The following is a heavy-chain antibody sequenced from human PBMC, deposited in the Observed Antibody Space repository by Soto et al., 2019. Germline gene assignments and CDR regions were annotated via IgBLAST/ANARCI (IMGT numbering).Heavy chain of an antibody. CDR3: AKDRAAAGLYYYYYYGMDV. CDR2: ISGSGGST. V-gene: IGHV3-23*01. Sequence: LRLSCAASGFTFSSYAMSWVRQAPGKGLEWVSAISGSGGSTYYADSVKGRFTISRDNSKNTLYLQMNSLRAEDTAVYYCAKDRAAAGLYYYYYYGMDVWGQGTTVTVSS. D-gene: IGHD6-13*01. J-gene: IGHJ6*02. CDR1: GFTFSSYA.